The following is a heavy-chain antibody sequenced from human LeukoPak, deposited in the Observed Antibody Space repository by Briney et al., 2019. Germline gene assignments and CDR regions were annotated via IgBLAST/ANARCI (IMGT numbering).Heavy chain of an antibody. J-gene: IGHJ6*03. V-gene: IGHV4-34*01. CDR1: GGSFSGYY. D-gene: IGHD6-19*01. CDR2: INHSGST. CDR3: ARGRAGTYHYYYYYYMDV. Sequence: PSETLSLTCAVYGGSFSGYYWSWIRQPPGKGLEWIGEINHSGSTNYNPSLTSRVTISVDTSKNQFSLKLSSVTAADTAVYYCARGRAGTYHYYYYYYMDVWGKGTTVTVSS.